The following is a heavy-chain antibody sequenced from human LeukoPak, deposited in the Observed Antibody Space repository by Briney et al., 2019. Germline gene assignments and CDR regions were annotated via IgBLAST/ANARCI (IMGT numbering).Heavy chain of an antibody. CDR1: GFTFSSYG. CDR2: IWYDGSNK. J-gene: IGHJ6*02. CDR3: ASWLVVRGVPYGMDV. Sequence: GRSLRLSCAASGFTFSSYGMHWVRQAPGKGLEWVAVIWYDGSNKYYADSVKGRFTISRDNSKNTLYLQMNSLRAKDTAVYYCASWLVVRGVPYGMDVWGQGTTVTVSS. D-gene: IGHD3-10*01. V-gene: IGHV3-33*01.